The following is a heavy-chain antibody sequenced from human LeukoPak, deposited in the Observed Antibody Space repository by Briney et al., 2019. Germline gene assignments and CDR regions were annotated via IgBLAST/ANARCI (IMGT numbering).Heavy chain of an antibody. J-gene: IGHJ4*02. CDR1: GFTFSSYW. CDR2: IKQDGSEK. V-gene: IGHV3-7*01. D-gene: IGHD3-9*01. Sequence: PGGSLRLSCAASGFTFSSYWMSWVRQAPGKGLEWVANIKQDGSEKYYVDSVKGRFTISRDNAKNSLYLQVNSLRAEDTAVYYCARTPLPHDILTGYPLDYWGQGTLVTVSS. CDR3: ARTPLPHDILTGYPLDY.